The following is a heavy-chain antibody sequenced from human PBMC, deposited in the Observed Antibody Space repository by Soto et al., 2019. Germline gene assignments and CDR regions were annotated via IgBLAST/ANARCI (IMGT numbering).Heavy chain of an antibody. CDR3: ARLPTSLKYGGYGH. D-gene: IGHD5-12*01. J-gene: IGHJ4*02. Sequence: SETLSLTCTVSGGSISSSSYYWGWIRQPPGKGLEWIGSIYYSGSTYYNPSLKSRVTISVDTSKNQFSLKLSSVTAADTAVYYCARLPTSLKYGGYGHWGQGTLVTVSS. CDR1: GGSISSSSYY. V-gene: IGHV4-39*01. CDR2: IYYSGST.